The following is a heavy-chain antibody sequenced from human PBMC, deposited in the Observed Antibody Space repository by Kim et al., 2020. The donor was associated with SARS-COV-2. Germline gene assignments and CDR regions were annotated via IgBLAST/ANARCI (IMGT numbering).Heavy chain of an antibody. J-gene: IGHJ5*02. Sequence: KSRVTISVDRSKNQFSLKLSSVTAADTAVYYCARGVYDYIWGSYRDSWFDPWGQGTLVTVSS. D-gene: IGHD3-16*02. CDR3: ARGVYDYIWGSYRDSWFDP. V-gene: IGHV4-30-2*01.